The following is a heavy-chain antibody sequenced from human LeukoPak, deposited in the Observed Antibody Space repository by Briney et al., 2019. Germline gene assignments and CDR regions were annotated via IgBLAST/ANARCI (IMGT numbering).Heavy chain of an antibody. Sequence: GGSLRLSCAASGFTFSSYGMNWVRQAPGKGLEWVANIKQDGSEKYYVDSVKGRFTISRDNAKNPLYLQMNSLRAEDTAVYYCARADVFWSGYLIDYWGQGTLVTV. D-gene: IGHD3-3*01. J-gene: IGHJ4*02. CDR1: GFTFSSYG. CDR2: IKQDGSEK. V-gene: IGHV3-7*01. CDR3: ARADVFWSGYLIDY.